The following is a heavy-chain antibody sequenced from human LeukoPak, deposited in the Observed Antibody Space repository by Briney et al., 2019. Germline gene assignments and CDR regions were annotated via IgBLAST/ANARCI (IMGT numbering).Heavy chain of an antibody. CDR3: AKGLGRELWGVSDYGLDV. CDR1: GCTVSSNY. Sequence: PGGTLRLSCAASGCTVSSNYMSWVRQAPGKGLEWVSGIYSSGSTYYAESVKGRVTIPRDNSKNTLYLQMNSLRAEDTAVYYCAKGLGRELWGVSDYGLDVWGQGTPVTVSS. D-gene: IGHD3-10*01. J-gene: IGHJ6*02. CDR2: IYSSGST. V-gene: IGHV3-53*01.